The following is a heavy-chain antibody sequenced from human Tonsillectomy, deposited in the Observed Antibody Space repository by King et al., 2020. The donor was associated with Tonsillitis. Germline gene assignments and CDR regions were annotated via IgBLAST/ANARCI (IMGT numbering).Heavy chain of an antibody. J-gene: IGHJ4*02. D-gene: IGHD6-19*01. CDR2: ISSSSSYI. CDR3: ARDWTVAEGY. V-gene: IGHV3-21*01. Sequence: VQLVESGGGLVKPGGSLRLSCAASGFTFSSYSMNWVRQAPGQGLEWVSSISSSSSYIYYADSVKGRFTISRDNAKNSLYLQMNSLRAEDTAVYYCARDWTVAEGYWGQGTLVTVSS. CDR1: GFTFSSYS.